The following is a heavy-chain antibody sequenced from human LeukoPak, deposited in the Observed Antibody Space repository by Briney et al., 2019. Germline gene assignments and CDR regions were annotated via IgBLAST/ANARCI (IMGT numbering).Heavy chain of an antibody. CDR3: ATRAGVAVGGTVADY. Sequence: GGSLRLSCTTSGFTFSSHAMTWVRQAPGKGLEWVSSITGTGGGTYYAESVKGRFTISRDNSKNTLYLQMNSLRADDTAIYYCATRAGVAVGGTVADYWGQGTLVTVPS. CDR1: GFTFSSHA. D-gene: IGHD6-19*01. J-gene: IGHJ4*02. V-gene: IGHV3-23*01. CDR2: ITGTGGGT.